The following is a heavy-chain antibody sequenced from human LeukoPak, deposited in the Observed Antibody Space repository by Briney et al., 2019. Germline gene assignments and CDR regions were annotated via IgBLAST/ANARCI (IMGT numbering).Heavy chain of an antibody. Sequence: GGSLRLSYAASGFTFSSYWMHWVRQAPGKGLVWVSRINSDGSSTSYADSVKGRFTISRDNAKNTLYLQMNSLRAEDTAVYYCARVPRDTAMVTYWGQGTLVTVSS. CDR2: INSDGSST. D-gene: IGHD5-18*01. CDR3: ARVPRDTAMVTY. CDR1: GFTFSSYW. J-gene: IGHJ4*02. V-gene: IGHV3-74*01.